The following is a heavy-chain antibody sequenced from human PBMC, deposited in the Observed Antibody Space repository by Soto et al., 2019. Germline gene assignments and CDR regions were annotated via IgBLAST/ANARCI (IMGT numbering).Heavy chain of an antibody. CDR1: GFTFSSYA. Sequence: EVQLLESGGGLVQPGGSLRLSCAASGFTFSSYALSWVRQAPGKGLEWVSAISTSGNGTYYADSVKGRFTISRDNSKNTLYLQMNSLGAEDTALYYCAKGTDIVVEVAATDFDYWGQGTLVTVSS. J-gene: IGHJ4*02. CDR3: AKGTDIVVEVAATDFDY. D-gene: IGHD2-15*01. V-gene: IGHV3-23*01. CDR2: ISTSGNGT.